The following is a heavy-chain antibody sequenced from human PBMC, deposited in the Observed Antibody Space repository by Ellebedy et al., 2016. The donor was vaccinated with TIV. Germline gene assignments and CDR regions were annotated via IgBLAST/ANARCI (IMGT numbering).Heavy chain of an antibody. CDR1: GYTFTSYY. CDR2: INPSGGST. J-gene: IGHJ4*02. CDR3: ARQKNFDWPME. V-gene: IGHV1-46*01. Sequence: AASVKVSCKASGYTFTSYYMHWVRQAPGQGLEWMGIINPSGGSTSYAQKFQGRVTMTRNTSISTAYMELSSLRSEDKTVYYCARQKNFDWPMEWGQGTLVTVSS. D-gene: IGHD3-9*01.